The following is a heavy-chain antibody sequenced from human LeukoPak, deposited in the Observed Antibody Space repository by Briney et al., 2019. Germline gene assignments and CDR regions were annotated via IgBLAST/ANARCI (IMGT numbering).Heavy chain of an antibody. CDR3: ARVNMGLAFDI. CDR2: IYYSGST. Sequence: SETLSLTCTVSGGSISSYYWRWIRQPPGKGLEWIGYIYYSGSTNYNPSLKSRVTISVDTSKNQFSLKLSSVTAAGTAVYYCARVNMGLAFDIWGQGTMVTVSS. CDR1: GGSISSYY. J-gene: IGHJ3*02. V-gene: IGHV4-59*01. D-gene: IGHD3-10*01.